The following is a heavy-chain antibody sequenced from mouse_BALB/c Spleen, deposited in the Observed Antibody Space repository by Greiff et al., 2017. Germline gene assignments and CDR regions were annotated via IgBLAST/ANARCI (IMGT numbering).Heavy chain of an antibody. V-gene: IGHV3-8*02. J-gene: IGHJ4*01. CDR1: GDSITSGY. CDR3: ASRGLRRSGDAMDY. D-gene: IGHD2-4*01. Sequence: EVHLVESGPSLVKPSQTLSLTCSVTGDSITSGYWNWIRKFPGNKLEYMGYISYSGSTYYNPSLKSRISITRDTSKNQYYLQLNSVTTEDTATYYCASRGLRRSGDAMDYWGQGTSVTVSS. CDR2: ISYSGST.